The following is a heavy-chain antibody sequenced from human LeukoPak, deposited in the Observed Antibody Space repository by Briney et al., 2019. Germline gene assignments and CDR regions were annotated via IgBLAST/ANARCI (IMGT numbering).Heavy chain of an antibody. V-gene: IGHV3-30*02. CDR2: VRYDGNNQ. D-gene: IGHD3-10*02. CDR1: GSTFSSYG. J-gene: IGHJ6*04. Sequence: GGSLRLSCAAAGSTFSSYGMHCVRQAPGKGLGWVAFVRYDGNNQYYVESVKGRFIITRDNAKNSLYLQMNSLRAEDTAVYYCAELGITMIGGVWGKGTTVTISS. CDR3: AELGITMIGGV.